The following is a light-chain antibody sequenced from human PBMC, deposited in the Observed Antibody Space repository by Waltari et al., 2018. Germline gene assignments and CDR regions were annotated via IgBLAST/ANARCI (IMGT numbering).Light chain of an antibody. CDR2: KDT. V-gene: IGLV3-25*03. CDR1: ALPKDD. J-gene: IGLJ3*02. CDR3: QSADTSGSWV. Sequence: SYELTQPPSVSVSPGQTARITCSGDALPKDDPQWDQQKPGQVPVLVMYKDTERPSGIPERFSGSTSGTTVTLTIGGVQAEDEADYYCQSADTSGSWVFGGGTKLAVL.